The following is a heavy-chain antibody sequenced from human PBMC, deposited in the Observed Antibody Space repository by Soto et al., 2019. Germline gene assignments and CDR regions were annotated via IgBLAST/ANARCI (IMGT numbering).Heavy chain of an antibody. Sequence: FSSYAISWVRQAPGQGLEWMGGIIPIFGTANYAQKFQGRVTITADESTSTAYMELSSLRSEDTAVYYCARGRYSGYDGLDYWGQGTLVTVSS. CDR3: ARGRYSGYDGLDY. CDR1: FSSYA. D-gene: IGHD5-12*01. CDR2: IIPIFGTA. V-gene: IGHV1-69*01. J-gene: IGHJ4*02.